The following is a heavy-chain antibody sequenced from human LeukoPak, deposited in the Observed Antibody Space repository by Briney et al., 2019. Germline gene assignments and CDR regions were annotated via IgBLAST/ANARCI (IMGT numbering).Heavy chain of an antibody. CDR1: GFTFSSYS. CDR2: ISSSSSYI. D-gene: IGHD3-22*01. V-gene: IGHV3-21*01. CDR3: AKEQDYYDSSGYSTY. J-gene: IGHJ4*02. Sequence: GGSLRLACAASGFTFSSYSMNWVRQAPGKGLEWVSSISSSSSYIYYADSVKGRFTISRDNAKNSLYLQMNSLRAEDTAVYYCAKEQDYYDSSGYSTYWGQGTLVTVSS.